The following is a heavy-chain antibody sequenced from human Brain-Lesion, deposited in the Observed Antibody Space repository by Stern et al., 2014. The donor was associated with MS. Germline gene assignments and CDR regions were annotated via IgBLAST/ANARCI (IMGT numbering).Heavy chain of an antibody. CDR2: MYYGGTT. V-gene: IGHV4-39*01. Sequence: QVQLQESGSGLVKPSETLSLTCTVSGGSISRSTYYWGWLRQPPGEGLKGIGSMYYGGTTFNTPSVKSLVTIPEDTPKNQFPLKLGSVTAADTAVYYCARLTGVVDYWGQGTLVTVSS. CDR3: ARLTGVVDY. D-gene: IGHD7-27*01. J-gene: IGHJ4*02. CDR1: GGSISRSTYY.